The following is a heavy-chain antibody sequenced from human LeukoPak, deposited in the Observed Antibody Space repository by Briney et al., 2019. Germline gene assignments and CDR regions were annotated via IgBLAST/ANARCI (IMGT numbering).Heavy chain of an antibody. CDR1: GYTFTSYY. J-gene: IGHJ4*02. CDR2: INPSGGST. Sequence: ASVKVSCKAPGYTFTSYYMHWVRQAPGQGLEWMGIINPSGGSTSYAQKFQGRVTTTRDTSTSTVYMELSSLRSEDTAVYYCARGLGYCSSTSCYAFDYWGQGTLVTVSS. D-gene: IGHD2-2*01. V-gene: IGHV1-46*03. CDR3: ARGLGYCSSTSCYAFDY.